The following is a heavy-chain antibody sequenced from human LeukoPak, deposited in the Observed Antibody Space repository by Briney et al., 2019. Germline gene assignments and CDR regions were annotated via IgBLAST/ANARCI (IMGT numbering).Heavy chain of an antibody. CDR3: ARGQGQQPDLPGY. CDR2: MNPNSGNT. CDR1: GYTFTGYY. V-gene: IGHV1-8*02. Sequence: ASVKVSCKASGYTFTGYYMHWVRQAPGQGLEWMGWMNPNSGNTGYAQKFQGRVTMTRNTSISTTYMELSSLRSEDTAVYYCARGQGQQPDLPGYWGQGTLVTVSS. J-gene: IGHJ4*02. D-gene: IGHD6-13*01.